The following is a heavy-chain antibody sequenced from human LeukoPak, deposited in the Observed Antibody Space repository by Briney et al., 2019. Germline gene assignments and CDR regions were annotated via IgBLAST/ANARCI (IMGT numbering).Heavy chain of an antibody. CDR1: GYTFTSYD. V-gene: IGHV1-8*03. Sequence: ASVKVSCKASGYTFTSYDINWVRQATGQGLEWMGWMNPNSGNTGYAQKFQGRVTITGNTSISTAYMELSSLRSEDTAVYYCARAARFLEWSPNDYWGQGTLVTVSS. CDR3: ARAARFLEWSPNDY. D-gene: IGHD3-3*01. J-gene: IGHJ4*02. CDR2: MNPNSGNT.